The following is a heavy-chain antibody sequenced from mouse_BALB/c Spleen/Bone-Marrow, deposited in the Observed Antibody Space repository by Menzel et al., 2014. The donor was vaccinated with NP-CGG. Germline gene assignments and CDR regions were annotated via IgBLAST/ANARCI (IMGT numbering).Heavy chain of an antibody. D-gene: IGHD1-1*01. V-gene: IGHV5-6-3*01. CDR3: AIDYYGSSDY. J-gene: IGHJ2*01. CDR1: GFTFSSYG. Sequence: EAKLMESGGGLVQPGGSLKLSCAASGFTFSSYGMSWVRQTPDKRLELVATINSNGGSTYYPDSVKGRLTISRDNAKNTLYLQMSSLKSEDTAMYYCAIDYYGSSDYWGQGTTLTISS. CDR2: INSNGGST.